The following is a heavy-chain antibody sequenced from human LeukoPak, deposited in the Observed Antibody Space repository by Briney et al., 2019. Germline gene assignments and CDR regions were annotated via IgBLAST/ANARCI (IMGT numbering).Heavy chain of an antibody. J-gene: IGHJ6*03. Sequence: GGSLRLSCAASGFTFSSYSMNWVRQAPGKGLEWVSYISSSSSTIYYADSVKGRFTISRDNAKNSLYLQMNSLRAEDTAVYYCARGPSGSYWGVKDYYYMDVWGKGTTVTVSS. CDR1: GFTFSSYS. V-gene: IGHV3-48*04. CDR2: ISSSSSTI. CDR3: ARGPSGSYWGVKDYYYMDV. D-gene: IGHD1-26*01.